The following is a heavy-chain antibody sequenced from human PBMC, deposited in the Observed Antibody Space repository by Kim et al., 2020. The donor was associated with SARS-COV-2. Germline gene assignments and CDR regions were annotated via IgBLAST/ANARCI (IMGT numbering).Heavy chain of an antibody. J-gene: IGHJ4*02. V-gene: IGHV3-49*03. Sequence: GGSLRLSCTASGFTFGDYAMSWFRQAPGKGLEWVGFIRSKAYGGTTEYAASVKGRFTISRDDSKSIAYLQMNSLKTEDTAVYYCTRDLIKDLYYYDSSGYYFPFDYWGQGTLVTVSS. D-gene: IGHD3-22*01. CDR2: IRSKAYGGTT. CDR1: GFTFGDYA. CDR3: TRDLIKDLYYYDSSGYYFPFDY.